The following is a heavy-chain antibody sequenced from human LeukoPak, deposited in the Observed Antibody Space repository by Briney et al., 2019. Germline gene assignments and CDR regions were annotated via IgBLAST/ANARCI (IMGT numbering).Heavy chain of an antibody. J-gene: IGHJ4*02. CDR3: ARDTPYGDIITDY. CDR1: GFTFSTSC. Sequence: GGSLRLSCAASGFTFSTSCMSWVRQAPGKGLEWVANIKQDGSEKYYVDSVKGRFTISRDNAKNSPYLQMNSLRAEDTAVYYCARDTPYGDIITDYWGQGTLVTVSS. D-gene: IGHD2-15*01. CDR2: IKQDGSEK. V-gene: IGHV3-7*01.